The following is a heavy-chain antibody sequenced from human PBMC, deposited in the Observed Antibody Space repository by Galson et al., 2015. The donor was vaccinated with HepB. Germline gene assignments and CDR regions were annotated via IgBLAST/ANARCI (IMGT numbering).Heavy chain of an antibody. CDR3: ARHVGESGSYGMDV. V-gene: IGHV4-39*01. Sequence: ETLFPTCAVSGASTSSNTYYWSWIRQPPGRGLEWIGSIYYTGNTYYNPTLKSRVTIALDTSKNHFSLKLRSVTAADTAVYYSARHVGESGSYGMDVWGQGTTVTVSS. CDR2: IYYTGNT. D-gene: IGHD2-15*01. J-gene: IGHJ6*02. CDR1: GASTSSNTYY.